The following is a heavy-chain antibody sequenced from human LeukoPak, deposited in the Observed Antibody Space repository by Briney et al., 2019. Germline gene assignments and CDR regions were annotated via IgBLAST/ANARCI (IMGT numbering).Heavy chain of an antibody. CDR2: IYYSGST. D-gene: IGHD3-9*01. CDR3: ARDWSSSITILPGWFDP. Sequence: SETLSRTCTVSGGSIISSSYYWGWLRQPPGKGLEWIGYIYYSGSTNYNPSLKSRVTISVDTSKNQFSLKLSSVTAADTAVYYCARDWSSSITILPGWFDPWGQGTLVTVSS. J-gene: IGHJ5*02. V-gene: IGHV4-61*01. CDR1: GGSIISSSYY.